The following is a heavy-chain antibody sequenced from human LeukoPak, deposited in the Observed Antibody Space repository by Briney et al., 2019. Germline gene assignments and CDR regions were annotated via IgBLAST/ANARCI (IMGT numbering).Heavy chain of an antibody. V-gene: IGHV1-2*02. Sequence: ASVKVSCKASGYTFTGYYMHWVRQAPGQGLEWMGWINPNSGGTNYAQKFQGRVTMTRDTSISTAYMELSRLRSDDTAVYYCARDGIAVAGTFGDYWGQGTLVTVSS. CDR2: INPNSGGT. CDR1: GYTFTGYY. CDR3: ARDGIAVAGTFGDY. D-gene: IGHD6-19*01. J-gene: IGHJ4*02.